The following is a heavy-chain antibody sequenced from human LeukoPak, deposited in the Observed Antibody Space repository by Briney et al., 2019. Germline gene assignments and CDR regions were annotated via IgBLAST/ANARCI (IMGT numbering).Heavy chain of an antibody. V-gene: IGHV4-38-2*02. D-gene: IGHD3-10*01. CDR3: AKHYIGSSYNRVLDY. CDR2: IYHSGST. Sequence: SETLSLTCTVSGYSISSGYYWGWIRQPPGKGLEWIGSIYHSGSTYYNPSLESRVTISVDTSKNQFSLKLSSVTAADTAIYYCAKHYIGSSYNRVLDYCGQRALVTVSP. CDR1: GYSISSGYY. J-gene: IGHJ4*02.